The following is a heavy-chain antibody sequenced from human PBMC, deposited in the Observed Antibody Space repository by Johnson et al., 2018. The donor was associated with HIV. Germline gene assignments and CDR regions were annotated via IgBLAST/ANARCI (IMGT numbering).Heavy chain of an antibody. D-gene: IGHD1-26*01. CDR2: IHWNAGNT. CDR1: GFTFDDYD. Sequence: VQLVESGGGVVRPGRSLRLSCAASGFTFDDYDMTLVRQASWKGLEWVSGIHWNAGNTGYVDSVKGRFTISRDNAKNSLYLQMNSLRAEDTALYYCARRSGTWDAYDIWGQETMVTVSS. V-gene: IGHV3-20*04. CDR3: ARRSGTWDAYDI. J-gene: IGHJ3*02.